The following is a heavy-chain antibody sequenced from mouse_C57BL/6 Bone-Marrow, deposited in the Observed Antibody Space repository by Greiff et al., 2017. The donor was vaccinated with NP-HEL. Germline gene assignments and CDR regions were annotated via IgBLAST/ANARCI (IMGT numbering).Heavy chain of an antibody. Sequence: VQLQQPGPELVKPGDSVKISCKASGYSFTGYFMNWVMQSHGKSLEWIGRINPYNGDTFYNQKFKGKATLTVDKSSSTAHMELRTLTSEYSAVYYCAKGDYYGSSYPFAYWGQGTLVTVSA. CDR1: GYSFTGYF. CDR2: INPYNGDT. CDR3: AKGDYYGSSYPFAY. J-gene: IGHJ3*01. V-gene: IGHV1-20*01. D-gene: IGHD1-1*01.